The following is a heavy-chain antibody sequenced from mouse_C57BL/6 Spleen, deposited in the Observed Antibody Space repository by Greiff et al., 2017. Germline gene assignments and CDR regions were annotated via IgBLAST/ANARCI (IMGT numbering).Heavy chain of an antibody. CDR3: ARDYYSNYAFAY. V-gene: IGHV3-6*01. CDR2: ISYDGSN. CDR1: GYSITSGYY. Sequence: ESGPGLVKPSQSLSLTCSVTGYSITSGYYWNWIRQFPGNKLEWMGYISYDGSNNYNPSLKNRISITRDTSKNQFFLKLNSVTTEDTATYYCARDYYSNYAFAYWGQGTLVTVSA. D-gene: IGHD2-5*01. J-gene: IGHJ3*01.